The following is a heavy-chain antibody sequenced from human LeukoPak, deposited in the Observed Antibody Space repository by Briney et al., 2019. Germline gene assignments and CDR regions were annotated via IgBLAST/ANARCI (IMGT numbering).Heavy chain of an antibody. Sequence: GGSLRLSCAASGFTFSSYAMSWVRQAPGKGLEWVSAISGSGGSTYYADSVKGRFTISRDNSKNTLYLQMNSLRAEDTAVYYCAKDPKGITIFGVVMDFDPWGRGTLVTVSS. J-gene: IGHJ5*02. V-gene: IGHV3-23*01. CDR3: AKDPKGITIFGVVMDFDP. CDR2: ISGSGGST. D-gene: IGHD3-3*01. CDR1: GFTFSSYA.